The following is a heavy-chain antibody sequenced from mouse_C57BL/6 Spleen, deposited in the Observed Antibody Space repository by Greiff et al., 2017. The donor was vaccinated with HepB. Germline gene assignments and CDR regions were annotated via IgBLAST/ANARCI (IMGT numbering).Heavy chain of an antibody. D-gene: IGHD1-1*01. CDR3: ARYGSCSTLFAY. J-gene: IGHJ3*01. CDR2: INPNNGGT. CDR1: GYTFTDYY. V-gene: IGHV1-26*01. Sequence: VQLQQSGPELVKPGASVKISCKASGYTFTDYYMNWVKQSNGKSLEWIGDINPNNGGTSYNQKFKGKATLTVDKSSSTAYMELRSLTSEDSAVYYCARYGSCSTLFAYWGQGTLVTVSA.